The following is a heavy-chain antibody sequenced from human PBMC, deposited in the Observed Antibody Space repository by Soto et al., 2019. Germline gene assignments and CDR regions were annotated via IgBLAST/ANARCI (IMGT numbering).Heavy chain of an antibody. J-gene: IGHJ4*02. V-gene: IGHV1-2*04. D-gene: IGHD3-22*01. CDR1: GYTFTGYY. CDR3: ARDRGAGYYDSSGQPSYFDY. Sequence: ASVKVSCKASGYTFTGYYMHWVRQAPGQGLEWMGWINPNSGGTNYAQKFQGWVTMTRDTSISTAYMELSRLRSDDTAVYSCARDRGAGYYDSSGQPSYFDYWGQGTLVTVSS. CDR2: INPNSGGT.